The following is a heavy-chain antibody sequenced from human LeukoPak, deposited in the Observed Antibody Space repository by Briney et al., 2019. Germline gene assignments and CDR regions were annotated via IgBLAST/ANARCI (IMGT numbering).Heavy chain of an antibody. CDR1: GDSISSGDYY. J-gene: IGHJ3*02. CDR2: ISSSGST. D-gene: IGHD3-22*01. CDR3: ARGPYSYDSSGAFDI. V-gene: IGHV4-61*02. Sequence: SQTLSLTCTVSGDSISSGDYYWSWIRQPAGKGLVWIGRISSSGSTNYNPSLKGRVTISVDTSKNQFSLKLSSVTAADTAVYFCARGPYSYDSSGAFDIWGQGTMVTVSS.